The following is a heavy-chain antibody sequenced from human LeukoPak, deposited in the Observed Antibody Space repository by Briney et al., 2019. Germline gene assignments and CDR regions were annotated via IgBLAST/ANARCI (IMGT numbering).Heavy chain of an antibody. J-gene: IGHJ4*02. CDR3: ARVQILGRIVVVVAATPGFDY. D-gene: IGHD2-15*01. V-gene: IGHV1-2*02. CDR2: INPNSGGT. CDR1: GYTFTGYY. Sequence: ASVKVSCKASGYTFTGYYMHWVRQAPGQGLEWMGWINPNSGGTNYAQKFQGRVTMTRDTSISTAYMELSRLRSDDTAVYYCARVQILGRIVVVVAATPGFDYWGQGTLVTVSS.